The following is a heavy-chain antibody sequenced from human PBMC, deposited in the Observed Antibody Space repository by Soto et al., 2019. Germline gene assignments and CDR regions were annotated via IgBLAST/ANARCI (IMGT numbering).Heavy chain of an antibody. CDR3: VRYFDWPDFYY. D-gene: IGHD3-9*01. J-gene: IGHJ4*02. V-gene: IGHV3-48*01. CDR2: ISSSSTI. CDR1: GFTFRSYS. Sequence: GGSLRLSCAASGFTFRSYSMNWVRQAPGKGLEWVSYISSSSTIYYADSVKGRFTIPRDNAKNSLYLQMNSLKAEDTAVYYCVRYFDWPDFYYRGQGTLVTVSS.